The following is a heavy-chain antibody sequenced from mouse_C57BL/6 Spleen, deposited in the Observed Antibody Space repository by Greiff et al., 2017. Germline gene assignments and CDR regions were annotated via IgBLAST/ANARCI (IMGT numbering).Heavy chain of an antibody. V-gene: IGHV5-4*03. D-gene: IGHD4-1*02. CDR2: ISDGGSYT. CDR1: GFTFSSYA. CDR3: ARVNWENYAMDY. Sequence: EVKLVESGGGLVKPGGSLKLSCAASGFTFSSYAMSWVRQTPEKRLEWVATISDGGSYTYYPDNVKGRFTISRDNAKNNLYLQMSHLKSEDTAMYYCARVNWENYAMDYWGQGTSVTVSS. J-gene: IGHJ4*01.